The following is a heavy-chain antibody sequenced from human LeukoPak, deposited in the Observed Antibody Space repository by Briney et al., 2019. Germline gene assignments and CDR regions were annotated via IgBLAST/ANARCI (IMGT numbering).Heavy chain of an antibody. Sequence: GASVKVSCKASGYTLTTYDINWVRQATGQRLERMGCMNPNSGNTGYAQKFQGRVAITRNTSISTAYMELSSLRSEDTAVYYCARGVFDYMGVWGKGTTVTVSS. CDR1: GYTLTTYD. D-gene: IGHD2-21*01. CDR2: MNPNSGNT. CDR3: ARGVFDYMGV. V-gene: IGHV1-8*03. J-gene: IGHJ6*03.